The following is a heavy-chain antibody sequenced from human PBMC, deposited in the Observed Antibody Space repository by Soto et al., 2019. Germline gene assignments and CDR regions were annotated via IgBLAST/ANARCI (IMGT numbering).Heavy chain of an antibody. CDR3: ARIRSYCSGGSCADYYYYGMDV. CDR2: IDWDDDK. CDR1: GFSLSTSGMC. V-gene: IGHV2-70*01. D-gene: IGHD2-15*01. J-gene: IGHJ6*02. Sequence: SGPTLVNPTQTLTLTCTFSGFSLSTSGMCVSWIRQPPGKALEWLALIDWDDDKYYSTSLKTRLTISKDTSKNQVVLTMTNMDPVGTATYYCARIRSYCSGGSCADYYYYGMDVWGQGTTVTVSS.